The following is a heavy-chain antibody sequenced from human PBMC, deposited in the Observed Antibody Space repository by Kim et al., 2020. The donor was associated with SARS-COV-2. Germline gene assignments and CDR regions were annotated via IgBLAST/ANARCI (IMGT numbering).Heavy chain of an antibody. Sequence: SESLSLTCAVYGGSLSGSDWSWIRQPPGKGLEWIGEINHSGSTNYSPSLKSRVTISVDTSKNQISLKLNSVTAADTAVYYCARGNTGIIMMVVVFTGAYWYFDVWGRGTLVTVSS. CDR3: ARGNTGIIMMVVVFTGAYWYFDV. CDR1: GGSLSGSD. J-gene: IGHJ2*01. V-gene: IGHV4-34*01. D-gene: IGHD3-22*01. CDR2: INHSGST.